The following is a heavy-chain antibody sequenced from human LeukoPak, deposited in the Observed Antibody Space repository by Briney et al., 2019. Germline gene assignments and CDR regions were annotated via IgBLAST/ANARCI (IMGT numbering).Heavy chain of an antibody. Sequence: GSLRLSCAASGFTFGSYAMSWVRQAPGKGLEWVSAISDSGGSTYYADSVKGRFTISRDNSKNTLYLQMNSLRAEDTAVYYCAKSPYSSSWYYFNYWAQGTLVTVSS. CDR3: AKSPYSSSWYYFNY. V-gene: IGHV3-23*01. CDR1: GFTFGSYA. J-gene: IGHJ4*02. CDR2: ISDSGGST. D-gene: IGHD6-13*01.